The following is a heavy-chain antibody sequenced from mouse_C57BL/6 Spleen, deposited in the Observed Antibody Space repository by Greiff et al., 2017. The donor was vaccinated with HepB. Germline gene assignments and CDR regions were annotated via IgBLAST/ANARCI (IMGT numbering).Heavy chain of an antibody. CDR2: IYPGSGNT. Sequence: QVQLQQSGAELVRPGASVKLSCKASGYTFTDYYINWVKQRPGQGLEWIARIYPGSGNTYYNEKFKGKATLTAEKSSSTAYMQLSSLTSEDSAVYFCARSPYYYGSSYVEDYFDYWGQGTTLTVSS. V-gene: IGHV1-76*01. CDR3: ARSPYYYGSSYVEDYFDY. J-gene: IGHJ2*01. D-gene: IGHD1-1*01. CDR1: GYTFTDYY.